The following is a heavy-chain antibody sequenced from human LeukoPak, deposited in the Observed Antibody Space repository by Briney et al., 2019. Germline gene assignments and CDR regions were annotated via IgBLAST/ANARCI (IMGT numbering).Heavy chain of an antibody. CDR3: ARFSRAAAGTQRYFDY. J-gene: IGHJ4*02. CDR1: GGSISSYY. D-gene: IGHD6-13*01. V-gene: IGHV4-59*01. CDR2: IYYSGST. Sequence: SETLSLTCTVSGGSISSYYWSWIRQPPGKGLEWIRYIYYSGSTNYNPSLKSRVTISVDTSKNQFSLKLSSVTAADTAVYYCARFSRAAAGTQRYFDYWGQGTLVTVSS.